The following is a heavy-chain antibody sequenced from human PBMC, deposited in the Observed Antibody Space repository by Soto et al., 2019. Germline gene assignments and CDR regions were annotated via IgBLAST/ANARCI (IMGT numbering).Heavy chain of an antibody. J-gene: IGHJ4*02. D-gene: IGHD2-15*01. V-gene: IGHV4-31*03. CDR2: IHYSGRT. Sequence: PAETLCLSCTVSGGSISSGGYYWSWIRQHPGKGLEWIGYIHYSGRTYYNPSLKSRVTISVDTSKNQFSLKLSSVTAADTAVYYCARDLYCSGGDCSGGAEGLDWGQGTMVTVSS. CDR1: GGSISSGGYY. CDR3: ARDLYCSGGDCSGGAEGLD.